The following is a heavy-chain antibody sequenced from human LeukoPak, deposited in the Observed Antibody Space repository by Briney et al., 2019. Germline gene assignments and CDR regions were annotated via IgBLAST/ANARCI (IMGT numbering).Heavy chain of an antibody. CDR3: ARESVGAADY. Sequence: SETLSLTCTVSGGSISSHYWSWIRQPPGKGLEWIGYIYYSGSTNYNPSLKSRVTISVDTSKNQFSLKLSSVTAADTAVYYCARESVGAADYGGQETRLTLP. J-gene: IGHJ4*02. D-gene: IGHD2-15*01. V-gene: IGHV4-59*11. CDR1: GGSISSHY. CDR2: IYYSGST.